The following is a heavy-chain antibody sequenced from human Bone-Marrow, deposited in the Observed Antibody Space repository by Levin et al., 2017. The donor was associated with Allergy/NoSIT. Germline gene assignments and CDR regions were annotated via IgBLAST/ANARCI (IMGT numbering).Heavy chain of an antibody. CDR1: GFTFSSYG. J-gene: IGHJ3*02. CDR3: AKDFGGGYYYGSEDAFDI. V-gene: IGHV3-30*18. D-gene: IGHD3-10*01. CDR2: ISYDGSNK. Sequence: GGSLRLSCAASGFTFSSYGMHWVRQAPGKGLEWVAVISYDGSNKYYADSVKGRFTISRDNSKNTLYLQMNSLRAEDTAVYYCAKDFGGGYYYGSEDAFDIWGQGTMVTVSS.